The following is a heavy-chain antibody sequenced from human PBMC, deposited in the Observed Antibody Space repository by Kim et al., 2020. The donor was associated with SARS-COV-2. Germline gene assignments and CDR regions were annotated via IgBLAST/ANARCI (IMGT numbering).Heavy chain of an antibody. V-gene: IGHV3-30*04. CDR1: GFTFSSYA. CDR3: ARGGRNDLYYYYYYGMDV. D-gene: IGHD1-1*01. Sequence: GGSLRLSCAASGFTFSSYAMHWVRQAPGKGLEWVAVISYDGSNKYYADSVKGRFTISRDNSKNTLYLQMNSLRAEDTAVYYCARGGRNDLYYYYYYGMDV. CDR2: ISYDGSNK. J-gene: IGHJ6*01.